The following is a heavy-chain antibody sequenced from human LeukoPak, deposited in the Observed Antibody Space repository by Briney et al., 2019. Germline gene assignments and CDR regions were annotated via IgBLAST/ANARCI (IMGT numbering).Heavy chain of an antibody. D-gene: IGHD3-3*01. Sequence: AGGSLRLSCATSGFTFSSYAFHWVRQAPGKGLEWVATTSCDVNNKYYADSVRGRFTISRDNAKNSLYLQMNSLRDEDTAVYYCAREQDDFWSGSYYYYGMDVWGQGTTVTVSS. V-gene: IGHV3-30*04. J-gene: IGHJ6*02. CDR3: AREQDDFWSGSYYYYGMDV. CDR1: GFTFSSYA. CDR2: TSCDVNNK.